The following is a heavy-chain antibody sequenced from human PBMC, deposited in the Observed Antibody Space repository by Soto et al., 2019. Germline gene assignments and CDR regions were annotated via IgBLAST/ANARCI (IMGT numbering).Heavy chain of an antibody. D-gene: IGHD4-17*01. CDR2: ISAYNGNT. CDR1: GYTFTSYG. V-gene: IGHV1-18*04. Sequence: ASVKVSCKASGYTFTSYGISWVRQAPGQGLEWMGWISAYNGNTNYAQKLQGRVTVTTDTSTSTAYMELRSLRSDDTAVYYCARDSVIKGTTVIYYYGMGVCGQGTTFTVCS. J-gene: IGHJ6*02. CDR3: ARDSVIKGTTVIYYYGMGV.